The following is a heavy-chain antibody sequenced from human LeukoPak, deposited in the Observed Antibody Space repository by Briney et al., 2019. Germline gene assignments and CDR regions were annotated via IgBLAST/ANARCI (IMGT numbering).Heavy chain of an antibody. CDR3: AELGITMIGGV. J-gene: IGHJ6*04. D-gene: IGHD3-10*02. CDR1: AFTFSDYE. Sequence: GGSLRLSCAASAFTFSDYEMNWVRQAPGKGLEWLSYISSAGNTIYYADSVKGRFTISRDNAKNSLYLQMNSLRAEDTAVYYCAELGITMIGGVWGKETTVTVSS. CDR2: ISSAGNTI. V-gene: IGHV3-48*03.